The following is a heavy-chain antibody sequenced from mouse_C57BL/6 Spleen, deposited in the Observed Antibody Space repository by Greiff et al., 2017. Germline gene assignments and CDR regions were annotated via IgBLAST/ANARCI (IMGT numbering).Heavy chain of an antibody. CDR2: INPNNGGT. J-gene: IGHJ1*03. CDR3: ARSLRRGCFDV. V-gene: IGHV1-26*01. D-gene: IGHD1-1*01. CDR1: GYTFTDYY. Sequence: VQLQQSGPELVKPGASVKISCKASGYTFTDYYMNWVKQSHGKSLEWIGDINPNNGGTSYNQKFKGKDTLTVDKSSSTAYMELRSLTSEDSAVDYCARSLRRGCFDVWGTGTTVTVSS.